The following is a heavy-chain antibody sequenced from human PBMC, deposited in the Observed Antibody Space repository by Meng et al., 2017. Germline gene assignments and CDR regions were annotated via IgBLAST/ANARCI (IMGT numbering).Heavy chain of an antibody. CDR1: GYTFTSYA. Sequence: VQLVQAGAWGKWPGASVKVSCKASGYTFTSYAMHWVRQAPGQSLEWMGWLNAGNGDTKYSQKFQGRVTITRDSSASTAYMELSSLRSEDTAVYYCARDSCTGGICYRGSFDYWAQGTLVTVSS. CDR2: LNAGNGDT. D-gene: IGHD2-15*01. CDR3: ARDSCTGGICYRGSFDY. V-gene: IGHV1-3*01. J-gene: IGHJ4*02.